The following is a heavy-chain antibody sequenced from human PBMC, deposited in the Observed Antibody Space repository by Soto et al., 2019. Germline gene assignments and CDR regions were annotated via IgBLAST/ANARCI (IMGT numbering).Heavy chain of an antibody. CDR1: GGSISSYY. CDR2: IYYSGST. V-gene: IGHV4-59*01. D-gene: IGHD2-15*01. Sequence: QVQLQESGPGLVKPSETLSLTCSVSGGSISSYYWSWIRQPPGKGLEWIGYIYYSGSTNYNPSLRCRVTISGDTSKSQFSLKLSSVTAADTAVYYWAVTGGGSCYSGLCWFDPWCQGTLVTVSS. J-gene: IGHJ5*02. CDR3: AVTGGGSCYSGLCWFDP.